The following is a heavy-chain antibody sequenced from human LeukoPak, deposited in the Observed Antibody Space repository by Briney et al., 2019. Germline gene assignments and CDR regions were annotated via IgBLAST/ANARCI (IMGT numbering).Heavy chain of an antibody. CDR2: ISYSGST. J-gene: IGHJ4*02. V-gene: IGHV4-39*01. CDR1: GVSISSNSQY. Sequence: SETLSLTCTVSGVSISSNSQYWAWIRQPPGKGLEWLGTISYSGSTHYNPSLKSRVTISLDTTKNQFSMKLSSMTAADTAVYYCARNPGTSTLDYWGQGTLVTVSS. D-gene: IGHD5/OR15-5a*01. CDR3: ARNPGTSTLDY.